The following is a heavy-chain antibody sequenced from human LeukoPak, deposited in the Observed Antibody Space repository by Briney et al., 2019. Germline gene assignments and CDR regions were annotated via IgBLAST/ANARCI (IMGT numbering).Heavy chain of an antibody. D-gene: IGHD3-10*02. CDR3: ARELVSSGTGYFDL. CDR1: GFTFGNFG. Sequence: SGGSLRLSCEASGFTFGNFGMTWVRQAPGKGLQWVSGITGSTTWTYYAASVKGRFTVPRDNSQNTLHLQMNSLRADDTAVYYCARELVSSGTGYFDLWGRGTLVTVSS. V-gene: IGHV3-23*01. J-gene: IGHJ2*01. CDR2: ITGSTTWT.